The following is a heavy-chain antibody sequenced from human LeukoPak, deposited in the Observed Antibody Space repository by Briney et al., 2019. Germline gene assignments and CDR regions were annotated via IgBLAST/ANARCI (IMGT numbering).Heavy chain of an antibody. CDR3: ARHATIRGYSYGRNFDS. J-gene: IGHJ4*02. Sequence: PSETLSLTCTVSGGSISSYYWSWIRQPPGKGLEWIGYIYYSGSTNYNPSLKSRVTISVDTSKNQFSLKLSSVTAADTAVYYCARHATIRGYSYGRNFDSWGQGTLVTVSS. CDR1: GGSISSYY. CDR2: IYYSGST. V-gene: IGHV4-59*12. D-gene: IGHD5-18*01.